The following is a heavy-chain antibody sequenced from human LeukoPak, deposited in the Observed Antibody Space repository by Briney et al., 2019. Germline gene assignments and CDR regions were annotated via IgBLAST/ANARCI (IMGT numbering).Heavy chain of an antibody. Sequence: PGGSLRLSCAASGFTFSSYSMSWVRQAPGQGLEWVSAVSGGGSSTYYADSVKGRFTISRDNSKNTLFLQMNSLRAEDTAVYYCAKNFYCGSTTCYDKSDYWGQGTLVTVSS. V-gene: IGHV3-23*01. CDR2: VSGGGSST. J-gene: IGHJ4*02. CDR1: GFTFSSYS. CDR3: AKNFYCGSTTCYDKSDY. D-gene: IGHD2-2*01.